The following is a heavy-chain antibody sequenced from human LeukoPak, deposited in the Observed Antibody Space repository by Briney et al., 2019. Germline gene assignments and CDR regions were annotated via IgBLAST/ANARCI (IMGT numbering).Heavy chain of an antibody. D-gene: IGHD3-22*01. J-gene: IGHJ4*02. CDR2: ITGSSSCI. V-gene: IGHV3-21*01. CDR3: ARGGHAYYDSSGYRYYFDY. Sequence: PGGSLRLSCAASGFTFSTYSMNWVRQAPGKGLEWVSSITGSSSCIYYADSVKGRFTFSRDNAKNSLYLQMNSLRAEDTAVYYCARGGHAYYDSSGYRYYFDYWGQGTLVTVSS. CDR1: GFTFSTYS.